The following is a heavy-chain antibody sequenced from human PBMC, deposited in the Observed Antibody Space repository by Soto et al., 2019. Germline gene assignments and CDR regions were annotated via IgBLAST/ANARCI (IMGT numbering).Heavy chain of an antibody. CDR3: ARGGAWTDEAFDT. CDR2: VWKDGNTK. CDR1: GFSVSNYG. V-gene: IGHV3-33*01. J-gene: IGHJ3*02. Sequence: QVQLVESGGGVVQPGQSLRLSCAASGFSVSNYGMHWVRQAPGKGLEWVAVVWKDGNTKHYGDCVMGRFTISRDNSKNTLELQVSGLGGEDTAVYSGARGGAWTDEAFDTWGQGSRVTVSS. D-gene: IGHD5-12*01.